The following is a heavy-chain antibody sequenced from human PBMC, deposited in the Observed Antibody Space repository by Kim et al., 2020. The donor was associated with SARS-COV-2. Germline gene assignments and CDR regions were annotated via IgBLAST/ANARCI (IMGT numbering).Heavy chain of an antibody. Sequence: ASVKVSCKVSGYTLTELSMHWVRQAPGKGLEWMGGFDPEDGETIYAQKFQGRVTMTEDTSTDTAYMELSSLRSEDTAVYYCATGSITIVGVVPRYGMDVWGQGTTVTVSS. CDR2: FDPEDGET. D-gene: IGHD3-3*01. V-gene: IGHV1-24*01. CDR3: ATGSITIVGVVPRYGMDV. J-gene: IGHJ6*02. CDR1: GYTLTELS.